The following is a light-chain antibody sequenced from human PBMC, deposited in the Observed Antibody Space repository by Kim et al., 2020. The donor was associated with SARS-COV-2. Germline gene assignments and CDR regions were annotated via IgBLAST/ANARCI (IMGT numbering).Light chain of an antibody. CDR2: LNSDGSH. V-gene: IGLV4-69*01. CDR1: SGHSSYA. J-gene: IGLJ2*01. Sequence: LGASVKLTCTLSSGHSSYAIAWHQQQPDKGPRYLMKLNSDGSHSKGDGIPDRFSGSSSGAERYLTISSLQSEDEADYYCQTWGTVVFGGGTQLTVL. CDR3: QTWGTVV.